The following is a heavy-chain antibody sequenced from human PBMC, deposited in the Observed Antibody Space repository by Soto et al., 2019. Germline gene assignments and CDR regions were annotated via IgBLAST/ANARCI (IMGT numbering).Heavy chain of an antibody. V-gene: IGHV3-49*03. Sequence: GGSLRLSCTASGFTFGYYAMIWFRQAPGKGLEWVGFIRSKAYGGTTEYAASVKGRFTISRDDSKSIAYLQMNSLKTEDTAVYYCTRDPRQYYYGLTFDPWGQGTLVTVSS. J-gene: IGHJ5*02. CDR1: GFTFGYYA. CDR3: TRDPRQYYYGLTFDP. D-gene: IGHD3-10*01. CDR2: IRSKAYGGTT.